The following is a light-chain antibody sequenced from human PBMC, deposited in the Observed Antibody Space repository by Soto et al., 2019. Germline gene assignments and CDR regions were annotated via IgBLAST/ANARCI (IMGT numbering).Light chain of an antibody. J-gene: IGKJ1*01. CDR3: QQYGSSPT. V-gene: IGKV3-20*01. CDR2: DVS. Sequence: EIVLTQSPGTLYLSPGERATLSCRSSQSVSSNYLAWYQQKPDLPPRLLIYDVSGRATGIPDRFSGSGSGTDFTLTISRLEPEDFAVYYCQQYGSSPTFGQGTKVEI. CDR1: QSVSSNY.